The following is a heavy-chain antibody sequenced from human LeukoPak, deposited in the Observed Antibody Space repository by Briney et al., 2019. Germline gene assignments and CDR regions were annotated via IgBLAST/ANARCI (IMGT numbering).Heavy chain of an antibody. V-gene: IGHV3-23*01. J-gene: IGHJ4*02. CDR3: VKLQWEQWLYPTEFDY. CDR2: ISGSGGST. CDR1: GFTFSSYA. Sequence: GGSLRLSCAASGFTFSSYAMSWVRQAPGKGLEWVSAISGSGGSTYYADSVKGRFTISRDNSRNTLYLQMNSLRAEDTAVCYCVKLQWEQWLYPTEFDYWGQGTLVTVSS. D-gene: IGHD6-19*01.